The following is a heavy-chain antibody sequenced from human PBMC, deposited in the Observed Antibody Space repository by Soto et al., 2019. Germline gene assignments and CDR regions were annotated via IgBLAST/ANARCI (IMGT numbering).Heavy chain of an antibody. J-gene: IGHJ4*02. V-gene: IGHV4-39*01. CDR2: IYYSGST. CDR1: GGSISSSSYY. Sequence: PSETLSLTCTVSGGSISSSSYYWGWIRQPPGKGLEWIGSIYYSGSTYYNPSLKSRVTISVDTSKNQFSLKLSSVTAADTAVYYCARSSRLFSGYDTKYYFDYWGQGTLVTVSS. D-gene: IGHD5-12*01. CDR3: ARSSRLFSGYDTKYYFDY.